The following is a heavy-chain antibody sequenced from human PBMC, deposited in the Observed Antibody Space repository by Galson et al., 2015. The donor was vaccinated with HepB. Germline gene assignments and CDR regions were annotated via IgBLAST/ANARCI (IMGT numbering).Heavy chain of an antibody. CDR3: ARVHTVTTFWFDP. J-gene: IGHJ5*02. CDR2: IYYSGST. V-gene: IGHV4-31*03. CDR1: GGSISSGGYY. D-gene: IGHD4-17*01. Sequence: TLSLTCTVSGGSISSGGYYWSWIRQHPGKGLEWIGYIYYSGSTYYNPSLKSRVTISVDTSKNQFSLKLSSVTAADTAVYYCARVHTVTTFWFDPWGQGTLVTVSS.